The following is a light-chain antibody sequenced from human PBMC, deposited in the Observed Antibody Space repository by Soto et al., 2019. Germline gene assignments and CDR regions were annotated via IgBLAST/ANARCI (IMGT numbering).Light chain of an antibody. Sequence: EIVLTPSPATLSLSPGERATLSCRASQSVGSYLTWYQQKPGQAPRLLIYETSKRATGIPARFSGSGSGTDFTLTISSLEPEDFAVYYCQQRSSWPRTFGQGTKVEIK. CDR1: QSVGSY. CDR2: ETS. CDR3: QQRSSWPRT. V-gene: IGKV3-11*01. J-gene: IGKJ1*01.